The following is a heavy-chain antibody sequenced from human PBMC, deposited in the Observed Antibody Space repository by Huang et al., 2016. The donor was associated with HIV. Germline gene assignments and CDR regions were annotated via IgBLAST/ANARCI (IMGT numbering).Heavy chain of an antibody. CDR2: FYYSGST. J-gene: IGHJ2*01. CDR3: ARGTNWVSSWYFDL. V-gene: IGHV4-59*11. D-gene: IGHD2-8*01. CDR1: GASISSHY. Sequence: QVKLQESGPGLVKPSETLSLTCTVSGASISSHYWTWIRQPPGKGLEWIGSFYYSGSTNSDPSLKSRVTVSLDTAKSQFSLSLTSVTAADTAIYYCARGTNWVSSWYFDLWGRGTPVTVSS.